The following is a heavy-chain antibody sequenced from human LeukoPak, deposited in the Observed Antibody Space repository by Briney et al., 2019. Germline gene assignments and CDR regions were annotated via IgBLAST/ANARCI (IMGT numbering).Heavy chain of an antibody. CDR1: GFTFSSYA. Sequence: PGRPLRLSCAASGFTFSSYAMHWVRQVPGKGLEWVSYIGGSGSAIYYADSVKGRFTISRDNAKNSLYLQMISLRAEDTGVYYCARDASLAGDRVEYWGQGTLVTVSS. CDR2: IGGSGSAI. V-gene: IGHV3-48*03. J-gene: IGHJ4*02. D-gene: IGHD3-16*01. CDR3: ARDASLAGDRVEY.